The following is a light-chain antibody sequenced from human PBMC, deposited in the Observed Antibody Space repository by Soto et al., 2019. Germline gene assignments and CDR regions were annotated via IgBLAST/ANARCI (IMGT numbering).Light chain of an antibody. CDR1: SSNIGNNK. CDR3: ATWDDSLHAYV. Sequence: QSVLTQSPSASGTPGQRVTISCSGSSSNIGNNKVNWYQQLPGTAPKLLIYTSNQRPSVFPDRFSGSKSGTSASLAISGLQFEDEADYDSATWDDSLHAYVFGTRTKVTVL. V-gene: IGLV1-44*01. J-gene: IGLJ1*01. CDR2: TSN.